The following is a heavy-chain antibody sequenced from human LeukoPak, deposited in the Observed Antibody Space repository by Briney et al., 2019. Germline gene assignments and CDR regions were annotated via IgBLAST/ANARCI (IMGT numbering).Heavy chain of an antibody. V-gene: IGHV4-34*01. Sequence: SETLSLTCAVSGVSFSTYYWSWIRQSPEKGLEWIGEVNHSGYTNYNPSLKSRVSISVDTSKNQFSLNLSSVTAADTAVYYCARQLYGSDYWGQGTLVTVSS. D-gene: IGHD4-17*01. CDR1: GVSFSTYY. CDR3: ARQLYGSDY. CDR2: VNHSGYT. J-gene: IGHJ4*02.